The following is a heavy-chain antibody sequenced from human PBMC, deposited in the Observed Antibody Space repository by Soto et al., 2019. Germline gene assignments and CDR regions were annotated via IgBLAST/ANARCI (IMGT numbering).Heavy chain of an antibody. Sequence: QLQLQESGPGLVQPSETLSLTCTVSSGSISNGDYYWAWIRQPPGKVLEWIGSIFYTGTTYSNPSLERRVAISVDTSKNQFSLKLTSLTAADTAVYYCARQGLHEYLDYWGQGTLVTVSS. CDR1: SGSISNGDYY. V-gene: IGHV4-39*01. CDR3: ARQGLHEYLDY. J-gene: IGHJ4*02. CDR2: IFYTGTT.